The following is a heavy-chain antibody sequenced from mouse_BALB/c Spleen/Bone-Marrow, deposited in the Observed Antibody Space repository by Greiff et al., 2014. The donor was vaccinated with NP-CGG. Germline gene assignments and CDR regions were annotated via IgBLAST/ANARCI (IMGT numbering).Heavy chain of an antibody. CDR2: IWAGGST. Sequence: VMLVESGPGLVAPSQSLSITCTVSGFSLTNYGVHWVRQPPGKGLEWLGVIWAGGSTNYNSALMSRLSISKDNSKSQVFLKTISLQTDDTAMYYCARVTSSAVGAMDYWGQGTSVTVSS. CDR3: ARVTSSAVGAMDY. J-gene: IGHJ4*01. CDR1: GFSLTNYG. D-gene: IGHD3-2*02. V-gene: IGHV2-9*02.